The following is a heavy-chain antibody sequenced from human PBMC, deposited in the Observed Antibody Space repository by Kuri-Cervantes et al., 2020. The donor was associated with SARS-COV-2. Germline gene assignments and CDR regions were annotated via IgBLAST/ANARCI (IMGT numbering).Heavy chain of an antibody. CDR1: GFTVSSNY. Sequence: GGSLSLPCAASGFTVSSNYMSWFRQAPGKGLRWVSVIYSGGSTYYADSVKGRFTISRDNSKNTLYLKMNSLRAEDTAVYYCARDLGEGPTGYWGQGTLVTVSS. D-gene: IGHD3-16*01. CDR2: IYSGGST. V-gene: IGHV3-66*01. J-gene: IGHJ4*02. CDR3: ARDLGEGPTGY.